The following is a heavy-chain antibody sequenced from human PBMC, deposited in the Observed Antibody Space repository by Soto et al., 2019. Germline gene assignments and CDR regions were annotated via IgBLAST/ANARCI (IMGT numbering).Heavy chain of an antibody. CDR2: IHSSGST. CDR1: GVPISSFY. D-gene: IGHD6-6*01. Sequence: PSETLSLTCTVSGVPISSFYWSWIWQPAGKGLEWIGRIHSSGSTNQNPSLKSRVTMSVDTSNNQFSLKVSSVTAADTAVYYCALVAARRSSGMDVWGQGTTVTVSS. J-gene: IGHJ6*02. CDR3: ALVAARRSSGMDV. V-gene: IGHV4-4*07.